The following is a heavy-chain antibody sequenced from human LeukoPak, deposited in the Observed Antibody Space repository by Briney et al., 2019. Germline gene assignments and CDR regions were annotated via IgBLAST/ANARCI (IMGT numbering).Heavy chain of an antibody. J-gene: IGHJ4*02. CDR2: INWNSDSI. D-gene: IGHD6-25*01. V-gene: IGHV3-9*01. CDR3: TGGTAYSGYGGY. CDR1: GFTFDDYA. Sequence: GRSLRLSCAVSGFTFDDYAMHWVRQVPGKGLEWVSGINWNSDSIGYADSVKGRFTVSRDNSQNTIYLHMNSLRAEDTAVYYCTGGTAYSGYGGYWGQGTLVTVSS.